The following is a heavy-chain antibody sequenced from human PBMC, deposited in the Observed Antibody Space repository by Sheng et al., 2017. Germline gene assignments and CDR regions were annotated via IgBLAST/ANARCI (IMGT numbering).Heavy chain of an antibody. D-gene: IGHD6-13*01. J-gene: IGHJ4*02. CDR2: IIPILGIA. CDR3: AILLSLGYPLFDY. Sequence: QVQLVQSGAEVKKPGSSVKVSCKASGGTFSSYTISWVRQAPGQGLEWMGRIIPILGIANYAQKFQGRVTITADKSTSTAYMELSSLRSEDTAVYYCAILLSLGYPLFDYWGQGTLVTVSS. CDR1: GGTFSSYT. V-gene: IGHV1-69*02.